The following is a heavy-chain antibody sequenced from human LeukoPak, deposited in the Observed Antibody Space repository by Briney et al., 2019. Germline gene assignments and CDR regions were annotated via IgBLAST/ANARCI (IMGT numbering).Heavy chain of an antibody. CDR2: IYYSGST. CDR3: AREPRITMVRGVIIGYFDY. D-gene: IGHD3-10*01. CDR1: GGSISSGGYH. V-gene: IGHV4-31*03. Sequence: SETLSLTCTVSGGSISSGGYHWSWIRQHPGKGLEWIGYIYYSGSTYYNPSPKSRVTISVDTSKNQFSLKLSSVTAADTAVYYCAREPRITMVRGVIIGYFDYWGQGTLVTVSS. J-gene: IGHJ4*02.